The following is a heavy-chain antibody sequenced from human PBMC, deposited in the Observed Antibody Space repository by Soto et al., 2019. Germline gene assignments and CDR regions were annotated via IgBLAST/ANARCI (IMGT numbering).Heavy chain of an antibody. D-gene: IGHD2-2*01. V-gene: IGHV4-4*02. CDR3: ANTRGLGLMDA. CDR2: VSHGGST. Sequence: QVHLLESGPGLVEPSGTLSLTCTVSGGSISSRNRWSWVRQSPGKGLEGIGEVSHGGSTNSNPSLQGRVTTSLDKSNSQFSLNLESMTAADAAVYFCANTRGLGLMDAWGKGPTVVASS. CDR1: GGSISSRNR. J-gene: IGHJ6*04.